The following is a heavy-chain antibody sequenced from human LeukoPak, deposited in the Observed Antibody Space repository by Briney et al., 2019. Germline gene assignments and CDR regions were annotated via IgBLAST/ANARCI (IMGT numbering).Heavy chain of an antibody. Sequence: GGSLRLSCAASGFTFSSYGMHWVRQAPGKGLEWVAFIRYDGSNKYYADSVKGRFTISRDNSKNTLYLQMNSLRAEDTAVYYCAKLRGYSYEPNLGFDYWGQGTLVTVSS. CDR1: GFTFSSYG. CDR2: IRYDGSNK. D-gene: IGHD5-18*01. J-gene: IGHJ4*02. V-gene: IGHV3-30*02. CDR3: AKLRGYSYEPNLGFDY.